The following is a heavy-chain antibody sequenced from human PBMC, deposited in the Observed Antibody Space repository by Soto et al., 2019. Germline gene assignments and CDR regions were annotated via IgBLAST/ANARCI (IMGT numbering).Heavy chain of an antibody. V-gene: IGHV3-21*04. CDR2: ISGSGSVT. J-gene: IGHJ3*02. Sequence: GGSLRLSCAASGFTFSSYSMNWVRQAPGKGLEWVSAISGSGSVTYYRSSVRGRFTISRDNSRNTLYLQMNNLRAEDTAVYYCSRNASGRQGSTLDIWGQGTLVTVSS. CDR3: SRNASGRQGSTLDI. D-gene: IGHD3-10*01. CDR1: GFTFSSYS.